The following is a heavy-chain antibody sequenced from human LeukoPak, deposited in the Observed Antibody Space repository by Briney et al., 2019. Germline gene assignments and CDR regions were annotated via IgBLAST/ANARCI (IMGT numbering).Heavy chain of an antibody. Sequence: GGSLRLSCAASGFTFSSYAMSWVRQIPGKGLEWVSAISANGRTTYYADPVKGRFTISRDDSKSTLFLQMNSLRADDTAIYYCAKVVGSENYYPEYWGQGTRVTVSS. D-gene: IGHD3-10*01. CDR1: GFTFSSYA. CDR2: ISANGRTT. CDR3: AKVVGSENYYPEY. J-gene: IGHJ4*02. V-gene: IGHV3-23*01.